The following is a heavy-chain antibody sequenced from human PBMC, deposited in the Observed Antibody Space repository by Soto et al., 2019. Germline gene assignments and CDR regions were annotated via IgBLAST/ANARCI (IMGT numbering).Heavy chain of an antibody. J-gene: IGHJ5*02. Sequence: SETLSLTCTVSGDSIGGSNFYWGWLRQPPGKGLGWIGSIFYSGNTYYNPSLKSRVIMSVDTSKNQLSLRLNSVTAADTAVYYCARTGRIAIFGVVTEFDPWGPGTLVTVPQ. CDR3: ARTGRIAIFGVVTEFDP. CDR1: GDSIGGSNFY. V-gene: IGHV4-39*01. CDR2: IFYSGNT. D-gene: IGHD3-3*01.